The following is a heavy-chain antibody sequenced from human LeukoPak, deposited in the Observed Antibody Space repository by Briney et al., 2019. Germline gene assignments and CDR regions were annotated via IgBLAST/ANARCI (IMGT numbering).Heavy chain of an antibody. V-gene: IGHV3-30*18. D-gene: IGHD4-17*01. Sequence: GGSLRLSCAASGFTFNNFIMNWVRQAPGKGLEWVALISYDGSSEYYAGSVKGRFTISRDNSKITVYLQMNSLKAEDTAVYYCAKELYNYGDYGAEGLDVGGQGTTVTVS. CDR1: GFTFNNFI. CDR2: ISYDGSSE. J-gene: IGHJ6*02. CDR3: AKELYNYGDYGAEGLDV.